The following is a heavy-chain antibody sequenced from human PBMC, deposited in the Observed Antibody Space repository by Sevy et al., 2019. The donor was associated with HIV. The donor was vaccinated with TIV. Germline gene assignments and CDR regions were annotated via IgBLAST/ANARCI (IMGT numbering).Heavy chain of an antibody. CDR2: ISYSGST. CDR3: ARDGNRAMFYFDQ. CDR1: GGSVSSGTYH. J-gene: IGHJ4*02. D-gene: IGHD5-18*01. Sequence: SETLSLTCTISGGSVSSGTYHWSWIRQPPGKGLEWIGYISYSGSTKYNPSLMGRVTISGDTSSNQFFLKLGSVTAADTAVYYCARDGNRAMFYFDQWGQGTLVTVS. V-gene: IGHV4-61*01.